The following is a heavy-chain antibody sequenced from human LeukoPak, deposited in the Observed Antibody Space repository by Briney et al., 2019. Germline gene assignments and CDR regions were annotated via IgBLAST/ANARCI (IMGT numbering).Heavy chain of an antibody. CDR3: ATDPASTVVIGY. J-gene: IGHJ4*02. D-gene: IGHD4-23*01. CDR2: ISAYNGNT. Sequence: ASVKVSCKASGYTFTSYGISWVRQAPGQGLEWMEWISAYNGNTNYAQKLQGRVTMTTDTSTSTAYMELRSLRSEDTAVYYCATDPASTVVIGYWGQGTLVTVSS. V-gene: IGHV1-18*01. CDR1: GYTFTSYG.